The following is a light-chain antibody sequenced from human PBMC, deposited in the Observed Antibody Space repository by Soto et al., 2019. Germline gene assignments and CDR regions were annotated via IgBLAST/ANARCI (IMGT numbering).Light chain of an antibody. V-gene: IGLV2-11*01. CDR1: SSDVGTYTY. Sequence: QSVLTQPRSVSGSPGQSVTIYCTGTSSDVGTYTYVSWYQQHPGKAPKLIIYDVIKRPSGVPDRFSGSRSGNTASLTISGLQAEDEADYYCCSYAGSYTHVFGTGTKLTVL. CDR3: CSYAGSYTHV. CDR2: DVI. J-gene: IGLJ1*01.